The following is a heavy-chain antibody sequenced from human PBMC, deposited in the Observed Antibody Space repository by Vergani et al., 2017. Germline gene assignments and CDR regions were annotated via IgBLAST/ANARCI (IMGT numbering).Heavy chain of an antibody. CDR2: INHSGST. J-gene: IGHJ6*02. V-gene: IGHV4-34*01. CDR3: ARLTRLRYCSGGSCYYSYGMDV. D-gene: IGHD2-15*01. CDR1: GGSLSGYY. Sequence: QVQLQQWGAGLLQPSETLSLTCAVYGGSLSGYYWSWIRQPPGQGLGWIGEINHSGSTNYNPSLKSRVTISVDTSKNQFSLKLSSVPAADTAVYYCARLTRLRYCSGGSCYYSYGMDVWGQGSTVTVSS.